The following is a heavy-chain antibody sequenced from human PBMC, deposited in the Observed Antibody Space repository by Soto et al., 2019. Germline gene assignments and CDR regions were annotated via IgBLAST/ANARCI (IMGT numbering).Heavy chain of an antibody. J-gene: IGHJ4*02. CDR2: FFYTGLT. V-gene: IGHV4-59*08. CDR3: AKHTYDFGPPDY. Sequence: PSETLSLTCTVSGGSISSYYWSWIRQPPGKRLEWIGYFFYTGLTKYNPSLKSRVTMSVDTSENQFSLRLTSVTAADTAVYYCAKHTYDFGPPDYWGQGALVTVSS. D-gene: IGHD3-3*01. CDR1: GGSISSYY.